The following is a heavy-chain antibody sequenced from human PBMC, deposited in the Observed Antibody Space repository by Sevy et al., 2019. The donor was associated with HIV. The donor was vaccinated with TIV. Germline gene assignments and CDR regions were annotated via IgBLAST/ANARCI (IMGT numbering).Heavy chain of an antibody. D-gene: IGHD3-10*01. J-gene: IGHJ3*02. CDR3: VKGLGMVQGALLSDDI. CDR2: MRFDGSDK. V-gene: IGHV3-30*02. Sequence: GGSLRLSCAASGFTFSSYGMHWVRQAPGKGLEWVAFMRFDGSDKYYADSVKGRFTVSRDNSKNTLYLQMNSLRAEDTAVYYCVKGLGMVQGALLSDDIWGQGTKVTVSS. CDR1: GFTFSSYG.